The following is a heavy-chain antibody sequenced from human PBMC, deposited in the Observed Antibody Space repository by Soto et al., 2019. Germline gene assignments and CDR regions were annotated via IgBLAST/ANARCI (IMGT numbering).Heavy chain of an antibody. Sequence: EVQLVESGGGLVQPGGSLRLSCAASGFTFSSYDMHWVRQATGKGLEWVSAIGTAGDTYYPGSVKGRFTISRENAKNSLYLQMNSLRAWGTAVYYCARGHRIAAAGTFGAGPFNICFDPWGQGTLVTVSS. V-gene: IGHV3-13*01. CDR3: ARGHRIAAAGTFGAGPFNICFDP. CDR1: GFTFSSYD. CDR2: IGTAGDT. D-gene: IGHD6-13*01. J-gene: IGHJ5*02.